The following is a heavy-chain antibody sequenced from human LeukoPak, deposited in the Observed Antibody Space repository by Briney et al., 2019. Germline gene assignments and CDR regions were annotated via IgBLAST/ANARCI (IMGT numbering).Heavy chain of an antibody. Sequence: GGSLRLSCAASGFTFSSYWMSWVRQAPGKGLEWVANIKQDGSEKYYVDSVKGRFTISRDNSKNTLYLQMNSLRAEDTAVYYCAKDAELLQDYWGQGTLVTVSS. V-gene: IGHV3-7*03. D-gene: IGHD4-23*01. CDR1: GFTFSSYW. CDR2: IKQDGSEK. CDR3: AKDAELLQDY. J-gene: IGHJ4*02.